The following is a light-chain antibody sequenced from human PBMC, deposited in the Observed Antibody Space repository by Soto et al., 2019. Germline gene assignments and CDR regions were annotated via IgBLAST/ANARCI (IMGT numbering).Light chain of an antibody. CDR1: QSISSSS. V-gene: IGKV3-20*01. CDR3: QQFSSSLRT. Sequence: EVVLTQSPGTLSLFPGERATLSCWASQSISSSSLAWYQQKVGQAPRLLMSGASSSATGIPDRFSGSGSGTDFTLTISRLEPEDFAVYYCQQFSSSLRTFGQGTKVDIK. J-gene: IGKJ1*01. CDR2: GAS.